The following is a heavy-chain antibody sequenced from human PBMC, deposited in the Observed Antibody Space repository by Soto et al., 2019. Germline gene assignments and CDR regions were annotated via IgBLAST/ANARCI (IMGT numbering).Heavy chain of an antibody. CDR2: IDPSDSYT. V-gene: IGHV5-10-1*01. D-gene: IGHD3-10*01. J-gene: IGHJ6*02. CDR1: GSSFTSYW. Sequence: GESLKISCKGSGSSFTSYWISWVRQMPGKGLEWMGRIDPSDSYTNYSPSFQGHVTISADKSISTAYLQWSSLKASDTAMYYCASPNYYGSGSYIAGNYYYGMDVWGQGTTVTVSS. CDR3: ASPNYYGSGSYIAGNYYYGMDV.